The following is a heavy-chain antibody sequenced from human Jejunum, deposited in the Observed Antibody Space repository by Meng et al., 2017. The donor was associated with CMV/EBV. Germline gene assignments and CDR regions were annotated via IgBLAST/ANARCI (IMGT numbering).Heavy chain of an antibody. Sequence: FIQYGMRWVRKAPAKGLEWVTFIRFDGTNECYADSVQGRFTISRDNSKNTVYLQMNSLRAEDTAVYYCAKDSSYRYRWNYPDAFNMWGQGTMVTVSS. CDR3: AKDSSYRYRWNYPDAFNM. V-gene: IGHV3-30*02. CDR2: IRFDGTNE. J-gene: IGHJ3*02. CDR1: FIQYG. D-gene: IGHD1-7*01.